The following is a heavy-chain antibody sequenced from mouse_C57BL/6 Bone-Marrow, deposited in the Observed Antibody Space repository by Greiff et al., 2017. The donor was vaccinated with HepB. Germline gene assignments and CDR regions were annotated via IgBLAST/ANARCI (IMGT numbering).Heavy chain of an antibody. J-gene: IGHJ3*01. CDR1: GYTFTDYY. V-gene: IGHV1-26*01. D-gene: IGHD2-5*01. CDR3: ARWENSNYETWFAY. CDR2: INPNNGGT. Sequence: VQLQQSGPELVKPGASVKISCKASGYTFTDYYMNWVKQSHGKSLEWIGDINPNNGGTSYNQKFKGKATLTVDKSSSTAYMELRSRTSEDSAVYYCARWENSNYETWFAYWGQGTLVTVSA.